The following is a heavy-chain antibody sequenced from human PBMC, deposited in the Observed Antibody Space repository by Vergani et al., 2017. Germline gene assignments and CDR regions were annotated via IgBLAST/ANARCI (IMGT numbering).Heavy chain of an antibody. Sequence: QVQLVESGGGVVQPGRSLRLSCAASGFTFSSYAMHWVRQAPGKGLEWVAVISYDGSNKYYADSVKGRFTISRDNSKNTLYLQMNSLRAEDTAVYYCARVGSSSVDYFDYWGQGTLVTVSS. V-gene: IGHV3-30-3*01. CDR3: ARVGSSSVDYFDY. CDR2: ISYDGSNK. D-gene: IGHD6-6*01. CDR1: GFTFSSYA. J-gene: IGHJ4*02.